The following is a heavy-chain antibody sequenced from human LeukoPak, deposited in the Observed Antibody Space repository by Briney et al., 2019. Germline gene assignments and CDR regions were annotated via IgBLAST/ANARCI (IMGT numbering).Heavy chain of an antibody. CDR1: GFTFSSYS. CDR2: INSDSSAI. Sequence: GGSLRLSCVASGFTFSSYSMNWVRQAPGKGLDWVSGINSDSSAIYYADSVKGRFTISRDNAKNSLYLQMNSLRAEDTAVYYCARSYTGYDLWGQGTLVTVSS. CDR3: ARSYTGYDL. V-gene: IGHV3-48*01. D-gene: IGHD5-12*01. J-gene: IGHJ4*02.